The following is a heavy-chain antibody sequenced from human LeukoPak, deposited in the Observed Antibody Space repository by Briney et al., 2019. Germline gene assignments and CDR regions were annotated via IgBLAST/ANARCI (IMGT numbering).Heavy chain of an antibody. CDR2: IYYSGST. V-gene: IGHV4-30-4*08. CDR3: ARDTDYGFLY. Sequence: SETLSLTCTVSGGSISSGDYYWRWIRQPPGKGLEWIGYIYYSGSTYYNPSLKSRVTISVDTSRNQFSLKLSSVTAADTAVYYCARDTDYGFLYWGQGTLVTVSS. D-gene: IGHD4-17*01. CDR1: GGSISSGDYY. J-gene: IGHJ4*02.